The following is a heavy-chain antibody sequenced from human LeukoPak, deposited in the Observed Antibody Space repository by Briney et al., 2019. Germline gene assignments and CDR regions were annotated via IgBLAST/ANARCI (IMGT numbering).Heavy chain of an antibody. Sequence: ASVKVSCKASGYTFTGYYMHWVRQAPGQGFEWMGRINPNSDGTNYAQKFQGRVTMTRDTSISAAYMELRRLRSDDTAVYYCARDLRYYDYVWGSYRLNYWGQGTLVTVSS. D-gene: IGHD3-16*02. CDR3: ARDLRYYDYVWGSYRLNY. CDR2: INPNSDGT. J-gene: IGHJ4*02. CDR1: GYTFTGYY. V-gene: IGHV1-2*06.